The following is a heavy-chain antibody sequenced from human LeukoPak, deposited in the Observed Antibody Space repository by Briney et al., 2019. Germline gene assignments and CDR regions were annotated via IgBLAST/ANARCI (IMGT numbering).Heavy chain of an antibody. CDR2: ISSSSSDI. CDR3: PIVYYGGSLDY. J-gene: IGHJ4*02. V-gene: IGHV3-21*01. Sequence: PGGSLRLSCTASGFTFSSYTMNWVRQAPGMGLEWVSLISSSSSDIYYAGSVKGRFTISRDNANNSLYLQMSSLRADDTAVYYCPIVYYGGSLDYCGQGTLVTVSS. CDR1: GFTFSSYT. D-gene: IGHD4-23*01.